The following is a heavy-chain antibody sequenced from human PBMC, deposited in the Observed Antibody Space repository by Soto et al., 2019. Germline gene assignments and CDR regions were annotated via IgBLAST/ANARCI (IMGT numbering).Heavy chain of an antibody. V-gene: IGHV4-59*08. Sequence: PSETLSLTCTASGGSISSYSWTWIRQPPGKGLEWIGYISYSGSNNYNPSLKSRVTISVDTSKNQFSLKLSSVTAADTAVYYCARHVPYCSDTSHCAYGMDVWGQGTTVTVSS. CDR2: ISYSGSN. D-gene: IGHD2-15*01. J-gene: IGHJ6*02. CDR3: ARHVPYCSDTSHCAYGMDV. CDR1: GGSISSYS.